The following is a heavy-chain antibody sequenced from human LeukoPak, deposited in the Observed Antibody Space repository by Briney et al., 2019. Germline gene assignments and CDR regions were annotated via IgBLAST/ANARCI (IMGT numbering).Heavy chain of an antibody. D-gene: IGHD6-13*01. CDR1: GFTFSSRDW. J-gene: IGHJ6*03. Sequence: GGSLRLSCVASGFTFSSRDWMTWVRQAPGKGLEWVANIKQDGSEKNYVDSVKGRFTISRDNSKNTLYLQMNSLRAEDTAVYYCAKDRRSSSWYDYYYYMDVWGKGTTVTVSS. CDR3: AKDRRSSSWYDYYYYMDV. CDR2: IKQDGSEK. V-gene: IGHV3-7*01.